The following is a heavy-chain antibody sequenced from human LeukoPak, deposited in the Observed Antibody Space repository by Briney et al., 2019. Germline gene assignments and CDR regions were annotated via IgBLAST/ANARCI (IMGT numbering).Heavy chain of an antibody. CDR1: GLSFSSYD. CDR2: IRGSGGST. Sequence: GGSLRLSCAASGLSFSSYDMTWVRQAPGKGLGRVSAIRGSGGSTFYADSVKGRFTISRDNSKNTLNLQMNSLRADDTAVYYCAKSQLVGATFALDIWGQGTMVTVSS. D-gene: IGHD1-26*01. J-gene: IGHJ3*02. V-gene: IGHV3-23*01. CDR3: AKSQLVGATFALDI.